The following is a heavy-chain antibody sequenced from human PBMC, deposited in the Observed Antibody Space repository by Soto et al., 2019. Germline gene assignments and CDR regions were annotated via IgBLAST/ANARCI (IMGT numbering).Heavy chain of an antibody. Sequence: GGSLRLSCAVSGFTFDDNAMHWVRQAPEKGLEWVSGINWKSDIGYADSVKGRFTISRDNSKNTLYLQMNSLRAEDTAVYYCAKGSYPSFDPWGQGTLVTVSS. V-gene: IGHV3-9*01. CDR1: GFTFDDNA. J-gene: IGHJ5*02. CDR3: AKGSYPSFDP. CDR2: INWKSDI. D-gene: IGHD6-6*01.